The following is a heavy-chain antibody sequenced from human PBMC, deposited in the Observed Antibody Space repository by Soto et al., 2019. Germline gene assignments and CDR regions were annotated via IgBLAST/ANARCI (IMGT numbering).Heavy chain of an antibody. V-gene: IGHV3-49*04. D-gene: IGHD6-13*01. J-gene: IGHJ4*02. Sequence: GGSLRLSCAASGFTFSSYAMSWVRQAPGKGLEWVGFIRSKAYGGTTEYAASVKGRFTISRDDSKSIAYLQMNSLKTEDTAVYYCTILSSSWFYFDYWGQGTLVTVSS. CDR2: IRSKAYGGTT. CDR1: GFTFSSYA. CDR3: TILSSSWFYFDY.